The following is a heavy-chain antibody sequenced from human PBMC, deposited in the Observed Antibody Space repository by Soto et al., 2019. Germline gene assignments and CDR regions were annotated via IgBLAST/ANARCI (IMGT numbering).Heavy chain of an antibody. Sequence: QVQLQESGPRLVEASQTLSLTCTVSNASITSSGYYCSWGRQPPGKRLEWVGYNSPSGSTFYSPSLQSRLTMSVDTSKNQFSLTLRSVTAADTAVYHCARMSGTYYVPDYCGQGTLVTGST. D-gene: IGHD1-26*01. V-gene: IGHV4-30-4*01. CDR2: NSPSGST. CDR3: ARMSGTYYVPDY. CDR1: NASITSSGYY. J-gene: IGHJ4*02.